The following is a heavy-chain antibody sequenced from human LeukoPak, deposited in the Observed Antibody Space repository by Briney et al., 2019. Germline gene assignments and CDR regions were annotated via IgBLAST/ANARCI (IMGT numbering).Heavy chain of an antibody. J-gene: IGHJ6*02. CDR2: SGDGGIT. Sequence: PGGSLRLSCAASGFNFDDYAMDWVRQAPGRGLEWVSLSGDGGITYYADFVKGRFTISRDNSKNSLYLQMNSLRTEDTALYYCAREGNYYDMDVWGQGTTVTVSS. CDR1: GFNFDDYA. CDR3: AREGNYYDMDV. V-gene: IGHV3-43*02.